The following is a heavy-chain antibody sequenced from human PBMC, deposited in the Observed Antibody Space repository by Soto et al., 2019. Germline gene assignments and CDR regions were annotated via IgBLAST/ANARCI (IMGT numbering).Heavy chain of an antibody. CDR3: ARDSGGYDSWSGYYSYYGMDV. D-gene: IGHD3-3*01. Sequence: QSLPCTVSGGSISSSSYYWGFIRQPPGKGLEWIGSIYYSGSTYYNPSLKSRVTISVDTSKNQFSLKLSSVTAADTAVYYCARDSGGYDSWSGYYSYYGMDVWGQRTTVTVSS. CDR2: IYYSGST. J-gene: IGHJ6*02. V-gene: IGHV4-39*01. CDR1: GGSISSSSYY.